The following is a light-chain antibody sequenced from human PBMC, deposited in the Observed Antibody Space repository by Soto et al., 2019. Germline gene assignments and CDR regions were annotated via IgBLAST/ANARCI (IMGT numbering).Light chain of an antibody. V-gene: IGLV2-8*01. Sequence: QSVLTQPPSASGSPGQSVTISCTGTSSDVGGYNYVSWYQQHPGKAPKLIIYEVSKRPSGVPDRFSGSKSGNTASLTVSGLQAEDEADYYCSSYAGSNNWNFGTGTKVTVL. CDR2: EVS. CDR3: SSYAGSNNWN. CDR1: SSDVGGYNY. J-gene: IGLJ1*01.